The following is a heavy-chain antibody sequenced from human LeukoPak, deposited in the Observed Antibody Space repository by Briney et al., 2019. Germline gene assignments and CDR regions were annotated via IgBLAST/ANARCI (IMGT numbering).Heavy chain of an antibody. J-gene: IGHJ4*02. CDR2: INHSGST. CDR3: ARAKTGRALDY. Sequence: PSETLSLTCAVYGGSFNGYYWSWIRQPPGKGLEWIGEINHSGSTNYNPSLKSRVTISVDTSKNQFSLKLSSVTAADTAVYYCARAKTGRALDYWGQATLVTVSS. CDR1: GGSFNGYY. D-gene: IGHD3-9*01. V-gene: IGHV4-34*01.